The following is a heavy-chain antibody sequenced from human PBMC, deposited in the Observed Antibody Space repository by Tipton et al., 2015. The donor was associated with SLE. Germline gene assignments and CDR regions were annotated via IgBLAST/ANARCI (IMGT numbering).Heavy chain of an antibody. CDR2: IKPGEFT. V-gene: IGHV4-38-2*01. D-gene: IGHD3-22*01. J-gene: IGHJ4*02. Sequence: GLVKPSETLSLTCAVSGYSISSGRFWGWIRQPPGKGLEWIGEIKPGEFTNYNPSLKSRVTISRDTSKNQFSLKLTSVTAADTAVYFCARRMGSGCYYPPHFDYWGLGTLVTVSS. CDR1: GYSISSGRF. CDR3: ARRMGSGCYYPPHFDY.